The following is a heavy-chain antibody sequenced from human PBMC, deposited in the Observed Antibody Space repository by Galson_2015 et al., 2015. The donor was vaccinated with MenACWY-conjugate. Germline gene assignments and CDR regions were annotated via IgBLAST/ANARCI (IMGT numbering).Heavy chain of an antibody. D-gene: IGHD3-3*02. CDR3: ARGVNLASMAGY. CDR2: MYYSGSA. J-gene: IGHJ4*02. Sequence: SETLSLTCPVSGGSITSYYWSWIRQPPGKGLEWIGYMYYSGSANHNPSLKSRVTISVDTSKNQFSLTMTSVTAADTAVYYCARGVNLASMAGYWGQGTLVTVSS. CDR1: GGSITSYY. V-gene: IGHV4-59*01.